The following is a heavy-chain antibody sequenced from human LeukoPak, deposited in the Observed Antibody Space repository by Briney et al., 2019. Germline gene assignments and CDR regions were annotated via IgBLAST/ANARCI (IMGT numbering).Heavy chain of an antibody. CDR3: ARGYGRFGIYYMDV. V-gene: IGHV4-4*07. J-gene: IGHJ6*03. CDR1: GFMLSSYW. Sequence: GSLRLSCAASGFMLSSYWMSWTRQPAGKGLEWIGRIHTSGSTNYNPSLKSRVTMSVDTSKNQFSLKLSSVTAADTAVYYCARGYGRFGIYYMDVWGKGTTVTISS. CDR2: IHTSGST. D-gene: IGHD3-10*01.